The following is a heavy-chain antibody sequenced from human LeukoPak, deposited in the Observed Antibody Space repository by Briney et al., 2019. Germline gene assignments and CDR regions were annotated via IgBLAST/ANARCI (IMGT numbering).Heavy chain of an antibody. Sequence: SETLSLTCTVSGGSIGSYYWSWIRQPPGKGLEWIGYIYYSGITNCNPSLKSRVTISVDTSKNQFSLKLSSVTAADTAVYYCARGQLLWFFDPWGQGTLVTVSS. D-gene: IGHD3-10*01. CDR2: IYYSGIT. CDR1: GGSIGSYY. J-gene: IGHJ5*02. V-gene: IGHV4-59*01. CDR3: ARGQLLWFFDP.